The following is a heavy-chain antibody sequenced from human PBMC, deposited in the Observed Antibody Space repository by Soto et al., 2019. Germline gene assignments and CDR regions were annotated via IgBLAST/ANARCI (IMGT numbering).Heavy chain of an antibody. D-gene: IGHD3-10*01. CDR3: ARLNAYRYNGYYYGSRYGMDV. Sequence: SETLSLTCTVSGGSISSSSYYWGWIRQPPGKGLEWIGSIYYSGSTYYNPSLKSRVTISVDTSKNQFSLKLSSVTAADTAVYYCARLNAYRYNGYYYGSRYGMDVWGQRTTVTGSS. CDR1: GGSISSSSYY. CDR2: IYYSGST. V-gene: IGHV4-39*01. J-gene: IGHJ6*02.